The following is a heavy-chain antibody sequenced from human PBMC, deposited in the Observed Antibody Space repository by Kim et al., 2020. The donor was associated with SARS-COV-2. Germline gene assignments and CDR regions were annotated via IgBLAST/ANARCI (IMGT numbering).Heavy chain of an antibody. CDR2: VHSKGSP. J-gene: IGHJ6*02. CDR1: GGSLTLFY. Sequence: SETLSLTCTVSGGSLTLFYWSWIRQSPGKTLEYIGHVHSKGSPEYSPSLRGRVAMSLDTSRNHFSLTLTSATTADTAVYFCARSVVAAQGYYRYGMDVWGQGGTVTVSS. V-gene: IGHV4-4*07. CDR3: ARSVVAAQGYYRYGMDV. D-gene: IGHD6-6*01.